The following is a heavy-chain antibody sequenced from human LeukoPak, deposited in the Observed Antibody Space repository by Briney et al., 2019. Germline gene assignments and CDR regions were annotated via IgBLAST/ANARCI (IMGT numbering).Heavy chain of an antibody. Sequence: ASARVSCNASAYSFTSYGLTWVRHHPGQGLEWMGWIAAYNRATNYAQIFQGRVSMTTDTSTNTGYMELRSLTPDDTAVYYCAREDSNSENFWGQGTLVTVSS. CDR3: AREDSNSENF. J-gene: IGHJ4*02. D-gene: IGHD2/OR15-2a*01. CDR1: AYSFTSYG. CDR2: IAAYNRAT. V-gene: IGHV1-18*01.